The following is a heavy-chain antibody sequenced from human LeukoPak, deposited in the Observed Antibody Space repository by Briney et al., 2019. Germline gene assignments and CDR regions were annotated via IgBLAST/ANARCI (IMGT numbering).Heavy chain of an antibody. CDR1: GFTSSNYW. D-gene: IGHD2-2*01. CDR2: IKEDGSEK. CDR3: TRGSSTYYKGLKDY. V-gene: IGHV3-7*01. J-gene: IGHJ4*02. Sequence: GGSLRLSCLASGFTSSNYWMSWVRQAPGKGLEWVANIKEDGSEKYYVDSVKGRFTISRDNAQNALYLQMNSLRVEDAAVYYCTRGSSTYYKGLKDYWGQGALVTVSS.